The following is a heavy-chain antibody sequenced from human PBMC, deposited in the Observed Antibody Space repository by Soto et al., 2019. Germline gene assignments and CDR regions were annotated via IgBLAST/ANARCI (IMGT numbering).Heavy chain of an antibody. CDR1: GFTFSMSA. CDR2: TGINGRTT. CDR3: ATVHGSSRSFDY. V-gene: IGHV3-23*01. Sequence: EVQILESGGGLLQPGGSLRLSCAASGFTFSMSAMSWVRQAPGKGLERASTTGINGRTTYYADTVKGRFTVSRDNSKDTLHLQMNRPRAEDTAVYYCATVHGSSRSFDYWGQGTLVTVSS. J-gene: IGHJ4*02. D-gene: IGHD2-15*01.